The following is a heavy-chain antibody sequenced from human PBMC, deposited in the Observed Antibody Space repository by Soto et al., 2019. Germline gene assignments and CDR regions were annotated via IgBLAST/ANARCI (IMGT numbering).Heavy chain of an antibody. Sequence: EVQLLESGGGLVQPGGSLRLSCAASGFTFRNYGMSWVRQAPGKGLEWVSGLSGTGGDTYYADSVKGRFTISRDNSQNTLYLQMNSLRADDTAVYYCAKDFMVVVAATLFDYWGQGILVAVSS. CDR2: LSGTGGDT. J-gene: IGHJ4*02. V-gene: IGHV3-23*01. CDR1: GFTFRNYG. CDR3: AKDFMVVVAATLFDY. D-gene: IGHD2-15*01.